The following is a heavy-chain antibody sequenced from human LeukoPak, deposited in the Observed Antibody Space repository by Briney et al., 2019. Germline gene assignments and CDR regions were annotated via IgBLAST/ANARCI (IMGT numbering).Heavy chain of an antibody. CDR1: GYSFTTHW. CDR3: TRPDGGYAY. V-gene: IGHV5-51*01. CDR2: IYPGDSDT. Sequence: GESLKISCKGSGYSFTTHWIGWVRQMPGKGLEWMGIIYPGDSDTTYSPSFQGQVTFSADKSSSTAYLQWSSLKATDTAIYYCTRPDGGYAYWGQGTLVTVSS. J-gene: IGHJ4*02. D-gene: IGHD5-12*01.